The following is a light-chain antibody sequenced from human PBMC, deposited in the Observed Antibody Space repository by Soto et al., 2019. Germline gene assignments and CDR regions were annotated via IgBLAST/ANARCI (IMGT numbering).Light chain of an antibody. CDR3: QQYGGSPFT. CDR2: AAS. Sequence: EIVLTQSPGTLFLSPGERATLSCRASQSVNSDYLAWYQQKPGQAPRLLIYAASSRATGIPDRFSGSGSGTDFTLTITRLEPEDFAVYYCQQYGGSPFTFGPGTKVDI. CDR1: QSVNSDY. V-gene: IGKV3-20*01. J-gene: IGKJ3*01.